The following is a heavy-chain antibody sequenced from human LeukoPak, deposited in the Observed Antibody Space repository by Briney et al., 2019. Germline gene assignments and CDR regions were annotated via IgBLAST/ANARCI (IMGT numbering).Heavy chain of an antibody. Sequence: PGGSLRLSCAASGFTFSSYWMSWVRQAPGKGLEWVANIKQDGSEKYYVDSLKGRFTISRDNAKNSLYLQMNSLRAEDTAVYYCAREFPFSSGIGAFDHWGQGTLVTVSS. CDR3: AREFPFSSGIGAFDH. V-gene: IGHV3-7*01. CDR2: IKQDGSEK. CDR1: GFTFSSYW. D-gene: IGHD6-19*01. J-gene: IGHJ4*02.